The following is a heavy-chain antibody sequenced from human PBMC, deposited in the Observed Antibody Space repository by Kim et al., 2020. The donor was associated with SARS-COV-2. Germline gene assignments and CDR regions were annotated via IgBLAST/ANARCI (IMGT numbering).Heavy chain of an antibody. CDR3: ARNELRAKYYFDY. Sequence: GGSLRLSCAASGFTFSSYAMSWVRQAPGKGLEWVSAISGSGGSTYYADSVKGRFTISRDNSKNTLYLQMNSLRAEDTAVYYCARNELRAKYYFDYWGQGTLVTVSS. D-gene: IGHD1-7*01. J-gene: IGHJ4*02. CDR1: GFTFSSYA. CDR2: ISGSGGST. V-gene: IGHV3-23*01.